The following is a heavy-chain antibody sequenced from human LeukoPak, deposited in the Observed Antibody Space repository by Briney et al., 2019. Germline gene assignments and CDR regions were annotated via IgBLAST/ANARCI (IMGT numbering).Heavy chain of an antibody. CDR3: ARGGGYDSFDY. CDR1: GGSISSSSYY. D-gene: IGHD5-12*01. V-gene: IGHV3-11*01. J-gene: IGHJ4*02. CDR2: ISSSGRTV. Sequence: LSLTCTVSGGSISSSSYYWGWIRQAPGKGLEWISYISSSGRTVDQADSVKGRITISRDNAKNSVYLQMNSLRADDTAVYYCARGGGYDSFDYWGQGTQVTVSS.